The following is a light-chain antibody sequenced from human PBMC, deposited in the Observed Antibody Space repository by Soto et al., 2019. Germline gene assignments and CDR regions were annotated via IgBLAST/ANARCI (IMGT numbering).Light chain of an antibody. J-gene: IGKJ1*01. CDR3: QQYNKWPRT. CDR1: QSINSF. CDR2: GAS. Sequence: EIVMTQSPATLSLSPGEGATLSCRASQSINSFLAWYQQRRGQAPRLLIYGASTRATGIPARYSGSGSGTEFNFTISSLQSEDFAVYYCQQYNKWPRTFGQGTKVDIK. V-gene: IGKV3-15*01.